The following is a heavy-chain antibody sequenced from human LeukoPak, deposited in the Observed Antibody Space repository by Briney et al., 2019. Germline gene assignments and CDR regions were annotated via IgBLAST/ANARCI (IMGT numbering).Heavy chain of an antibody. CDR3: ARARGATIFQSAFDI. V-gene: IGHV4-59*01. CDR1: GFTFSSYA. Sequence: PGGSLRLSCAASGFTFSSYAMSWVRQAPGKGLEWIGYIYYSGSTNYNPSLKSRVTISVDTSKNQFSLKLTSVTAADTAMYYCARARGATIFQSAFDIWGQGTMVTVSS. D-gene: IGHD5-24*01. CDR2: IYYSGST. J-gene: IGHJ3*02.